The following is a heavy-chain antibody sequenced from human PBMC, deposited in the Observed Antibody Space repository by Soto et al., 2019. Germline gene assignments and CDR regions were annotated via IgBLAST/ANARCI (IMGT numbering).Heavy chain of an antibody. J-gene: IGHJ4*02. CDR1: GGSISSGGSY. CDR3: ARSPEPPQIFGVVRPYFFDF. Sequence: SETLSLTCTVSGGSISSGGSYWSWIRQRPGKGLEWIGYIFYSGSFYYTPSLKGRVVILADTSKNQFTLKQSSVTDADTAVYYCARSPEPPQIFGVVRPYFFDFWGQGSLVTVPS. V-gene: IGHV4-31*03. CDR2: IFYSGSF. D-gene: IGHD3-3*01.